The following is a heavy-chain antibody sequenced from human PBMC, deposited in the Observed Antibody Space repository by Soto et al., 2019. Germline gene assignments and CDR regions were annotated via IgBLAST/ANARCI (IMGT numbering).Heavy chain of an antibody. Sequence: QLQLQESGPGLVKPSETLSLTCTVSGCSVSSSSYYWAWVRQPPGKGLEWIGSLYYSGSTCYNPSLESRVTISVDKSKNQFSLKLMSLSAADTAVYYCVRLEGLATISYYFGYWGQGALVTVSA. D-gene: IGHD3-9*01. CDR2: LYYSGST. J-gene: IGHJ4*02. CDR1: GCSVSSSSYY. V-gene: IGHV4-39*01. CDR3: VRLEGLATISYYFGY.